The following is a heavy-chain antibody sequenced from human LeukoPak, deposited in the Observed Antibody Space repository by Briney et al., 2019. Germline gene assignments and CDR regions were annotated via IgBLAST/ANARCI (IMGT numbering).Heavy chain of an antibody. CDR2: FDPEDGET. CDR3: ATGPAMDNYYYYYMDV. Sequence: GASVKVSCKVSGYTLTELSMHWVRQAPGKGLEWMGGFDPEDGETIYAQKFQGRVTMTEDTSTDTAYMELSSLRSEDTAVYYCATGPAMDNYYYYYMDVWGKGTTVTISS. D-gene: IGHD5-18*01. V-gene: IGHV1-24*01. CDR1: GYTLTELS. J-gene: IGHJ6*03.